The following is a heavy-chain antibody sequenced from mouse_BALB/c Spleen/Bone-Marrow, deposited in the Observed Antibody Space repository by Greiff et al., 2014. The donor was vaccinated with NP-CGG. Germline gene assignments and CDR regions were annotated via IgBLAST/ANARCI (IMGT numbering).Heavy chain of an antibody. CDR3: ARGGVRGGYWYFDV. J-gene: IGHJ1*01. CDR2: ILPGSGST. CDR1: GYTFSSYW. V-gene: IGHV1-9*01. Sequence: QVQLQQSGAELMKPGASVKISCKATGYTFSSYWIEWVKQRPGHGLEWIGEILPGSGSTNYNEKFKGKATFTADTSSNTAYMQLSSLTSEDSAVYCWARGGVRGGYWYFDVWGAGTTVTVSS.